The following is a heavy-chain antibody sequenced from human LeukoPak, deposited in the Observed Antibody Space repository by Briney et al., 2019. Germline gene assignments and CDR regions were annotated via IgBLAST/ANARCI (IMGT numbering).Heavy chain of an antibody. Sequence: PSETLSLTCAVSGGSILSTNWRSWVRQPPGRGLEWIGEVHLSGASNYNPSLKSRVNMSIDKSRNQLSLELTSVTAADTAMYYCARESGAFSPFGFWGQGTLVTVSS. J-gene: IGHJ1*01. D-gene: IGHD1-26*01. CDR2: VHLSGAS. CDR3: ARESGAFSPFGF. V-gene: IGHV4-4*02. CDR1: GGSILSTNW.